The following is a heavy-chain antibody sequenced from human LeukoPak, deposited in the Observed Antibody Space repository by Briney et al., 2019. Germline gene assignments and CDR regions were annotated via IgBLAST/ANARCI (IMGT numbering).Heavy chain of an antibody. CDR1: GFTFSSYA. CDR2: ISGSTGDI. Sequence: GGSLRLSCAASGFTFSSYAMSWVRQAPGKGLEWVSTISGSTGDIYYADSVKGRFTISRDNSKNTLYLQMNSLRTEDTAVYYCAKDWYSSSWYAALDYWGQGTLVTVSS. V-gene: IGHV3-23*01. J-gene: IGHJ4*02. D-gene: IGHD6-13*01. CDR3: AKDWYSSSWYAALDY.